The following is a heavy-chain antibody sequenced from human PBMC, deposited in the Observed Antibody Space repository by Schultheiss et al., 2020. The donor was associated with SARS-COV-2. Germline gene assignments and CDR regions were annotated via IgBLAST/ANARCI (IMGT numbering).Heavy chain of an antibody. D-gene: IGHD2-21*02. CDR2: IYYTGST. CDR1: GGSISSGGHY. Sequence: SETLSLTCTVSGGSISSGGHYWSWIRQLPGKGLEWIGYIYYTGSTYYNPSLKSRVTISVDTSKNQFSLKLSSVTAADTAVYYCARSYCGGDCYSGRTAFDYWGQGALVTVSS. V-gene: IGHV4-30-4*08. CDR3: ARSYCGGDCYSGRTAFDY. J-gene: IGHJ4*02.